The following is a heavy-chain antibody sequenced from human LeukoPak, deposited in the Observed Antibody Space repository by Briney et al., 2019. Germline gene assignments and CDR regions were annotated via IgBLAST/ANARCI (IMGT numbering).Heavy chain of an antibody. Sequence: ASVKVSCKASGYTFTSYYMHWVRQAPGQGLEWMGGIIPIFGTTNYAQKLQGRVTITADESTSTAYMELSSLRSEDTAVYYCASRTYTCDSSGYYRRNYYFDYWGPGTLVTVSS. CDR1: GYTFTSYY. J-gene: IGHJ4*02. D-gene: IGHD3-22*01. CDR2: IIPIFGTT. CDR3: ASRTYTCDSSGYYRRNYYFDY. V-gene: IGHV1-69*13.